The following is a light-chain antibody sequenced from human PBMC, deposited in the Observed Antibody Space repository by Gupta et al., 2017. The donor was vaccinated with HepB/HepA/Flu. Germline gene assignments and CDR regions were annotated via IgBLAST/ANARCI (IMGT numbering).Light chain of an antibody. V-gene: IGLV6-57*03. J-gene: IGLJ3*02. Sequence: NFMPPQPHSVSESPGKTVTISCTRSSGSIASNYVQWYQQRPGSAPTTVIYEDNQRPSGVPDRFSGSIDSSSNSASLTISGLKTEDEADYYCQSYDSSNHRVFGGGTKLTVL. CDR2: EDN. CDR1: SGSIASNY. CDR3: QSYDSSNHRV.